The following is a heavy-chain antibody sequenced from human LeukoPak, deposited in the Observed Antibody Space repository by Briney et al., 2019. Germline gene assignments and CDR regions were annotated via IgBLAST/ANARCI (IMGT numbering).Heavy chain of an antibody. J-gene: IGHJ4*02. CDR3: ARRYDFWSGYPPPLDY. D-gene: IGHD3-3*01. CDR2: IYYSGST. V-gene: IGHV4-59*05. Sequence: LRLSCAASGFTFSSYSMNWVRQPPGKGLEWIGSIYYSGSTYYNPSLKSRVTISVDTSKNQFSLKLSSVTAADTAVYYCARRYDFWSGYPPPLDYWGQGTLVTVSS. CDR1: GFTFSSYSMN.